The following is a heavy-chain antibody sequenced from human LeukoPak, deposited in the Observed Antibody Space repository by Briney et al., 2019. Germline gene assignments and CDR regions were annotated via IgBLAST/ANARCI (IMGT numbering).Heavy chain of an antibody. CDR3: ARDKQPGDY. CDR2: IYYSGSS. V-gene: IGHV4-59*01. CDR1: GXSISGCY. J-gene: IGHJ4*02. D-gene: IGHD5-18*01. Sequence: SETLSLTCTVSGXSISGCYWGWIRQPPGKGLEWIGYIYYSGSSTHNPSLKSRVTISVDTPKNQFSLKLSSVTAADTAVYYCARDKQPGDYWGQGTLVTVSS.